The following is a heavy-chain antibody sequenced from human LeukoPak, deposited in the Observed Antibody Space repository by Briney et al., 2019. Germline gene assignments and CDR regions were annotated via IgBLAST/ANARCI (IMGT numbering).Heavy chain of an antibody. CDR3: ARDLGYCPTTGCYQSRFDP. Sequence: SATLSLTCTVSGGSISTYFWTWIRQPAGKGLEWIGRIYSSGSTNYNPSLKSRVTMSLDTSKNQFSLKLSSVIAADTAIYYCARDLGYCPTTGCYQSRFDPWGQGTLVTVSS. V-gene: IGHV4-4*07. CDR2: IYSSGST. D-gene: IGHD2-2*01. CDR1: GGSISTYF. J-gene: IGHJ5*02.